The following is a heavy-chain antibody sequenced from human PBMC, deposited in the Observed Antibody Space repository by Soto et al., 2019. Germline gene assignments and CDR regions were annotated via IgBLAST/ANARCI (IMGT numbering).Heavy chain of an antibody. CDR1: GLTVNSDY. CDR2: MHTGGVT. Sequence: EVQLVESGGGLVQPGGSLRLSCEASGLTVNSDYMSWVRQAPGKGLEWVAVMHTGGVTYYADSGKGRFIISRDNSKNTVYLQMTSVRAEDTAVYYCAREKGTGDWDNFFQHWGQGNLVTVSS. CDR3: AREKGTGDWDNFFQH. D-gene: IGHD1-26*01. J-gene: IGHJ1*01. V-gene: IGHV3-66*01.